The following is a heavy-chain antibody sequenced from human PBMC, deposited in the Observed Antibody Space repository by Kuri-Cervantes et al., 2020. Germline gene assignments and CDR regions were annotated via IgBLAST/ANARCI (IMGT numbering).Heavy chain of an antibody. J-gene: IGHJ5*02. CDR2: MNPNSGNT. CDR1: GYTFTSYD. D-gene: IGHD3-10*01. Sequence: ASVKVSCKASGYTFTSYDINWVRQATGQGLEWMGWMNPNSGNTGYAQKFQGRVTMTRNTSISTAYMKLSSLRSEDTAVYYCARWMVRAGGWFDPWGQGTLVAVSS. CDR3: ARWMVRAGGWFDP. V-gene: IGHV1-8*01.